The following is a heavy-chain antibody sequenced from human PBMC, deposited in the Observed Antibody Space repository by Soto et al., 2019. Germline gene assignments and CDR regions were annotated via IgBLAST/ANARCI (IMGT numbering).Heavy chain of an antibody. V-gene: IGHV1-2*02. CDR1: GYTFTDYF. Sequence: GASVKVSFKASGYTFTDYFIHWLRQASGQGLEWMGWIKPSTGDTKYAQDFQDRVTMTTDTSISTAYMELNSLMSDDTAVYYCARGSGTGRGGILEASEYWGQGTQVTVSS. CDR3: ARGSGTGRGGILEASEY. CDR2: IKPSTGDT. J-gene: IGHJ4*02. D-gene: IGHD2-15*01.